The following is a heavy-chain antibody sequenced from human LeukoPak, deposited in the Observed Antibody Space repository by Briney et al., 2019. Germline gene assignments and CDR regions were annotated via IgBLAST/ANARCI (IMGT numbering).Heavy chain of an antibody. Sequence: GASVKVSCKASGYSFTGHYIHWVRQAPGQGPEWVGWINPNSGDTTYAQNFQGWVTMTRDMSIATAYMELSRLRYDDTAVYYCARDKRGYSYGLKDYYYYYGMDVWGQGTTVTVSS. CDR2: INPNSGDT. D-gene: IGHD5-18*01. J-gene: IGHJ6*02. CDR3: ARDKRGYSYGLKDYYYYYGMDV. CDR1: GYSFTGHY. V-gene: IGHV1-2*04.